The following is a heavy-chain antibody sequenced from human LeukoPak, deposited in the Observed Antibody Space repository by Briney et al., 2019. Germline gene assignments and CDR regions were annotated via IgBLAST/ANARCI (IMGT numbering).Heavy chain of an antibody. CDR1: GFTFSDYY. CDR3: AREGQQLVRRYFDY. J-gene: IGHJ4*02. Sequence: PGGSLRLSCAASGFTFSDYYISWIRQAPGKGLEWVSYISSSGSTIYYADSVKGRFTISRDNAKNSLYLQMNSLRAEDTAVYYCAREGQQLVRRYFDYWGQGTLVTVSS. V-gene: IGHV3-11*04. D-gene: IGHD6-13*01. CDR2: ISSSGSTI.